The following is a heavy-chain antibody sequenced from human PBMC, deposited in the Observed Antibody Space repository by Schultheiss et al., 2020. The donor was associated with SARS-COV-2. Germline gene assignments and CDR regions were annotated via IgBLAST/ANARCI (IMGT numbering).Heavy chain of an antibody. V-gene: IGHV4-34*01. CDR1: GGSFSGYY. CDR3: TRVEQWLVPA. CDR2: INHSGST. J-gene: IGHJ5*02. Sequence: SETLSLTCAVYGGSFSGYYWSWIRQPPGKGLEWIGEINHSGSTNYNPSLKSRVTISVDTSKNQFSLKLSSVTAADTAVYYCTRVEQWLVPAWGQGTLVTVSS. D-gene: IGHD6-19*01.